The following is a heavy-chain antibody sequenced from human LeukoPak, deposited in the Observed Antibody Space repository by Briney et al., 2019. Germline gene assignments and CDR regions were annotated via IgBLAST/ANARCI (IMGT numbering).Heavy chain of an antibody. J-gene: IGHJ4*02. D-gene: IGHD1-26*01. CDR1: GFSFGGYT. CDR3: ARDSSGSLDY. V-gene: IGHV3-43*01. CDR2: ISWNGYST. Sequence: GGSLRLSCAASGFSFGGYTMHWVRQAPGKGLEWVSLISWNGYSTSYGDSVKGRFTISRDNNKDSLYLQMNSLRTEDTALYYCARDSSGSLDYWGQGTLVTVSS.